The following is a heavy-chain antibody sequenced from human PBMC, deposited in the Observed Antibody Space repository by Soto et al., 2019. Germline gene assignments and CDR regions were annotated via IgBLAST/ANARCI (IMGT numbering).Heavy chain of an antibody. CDR3: AKDIGSTYYYYYGMDV. Sequence: GGSLRLSCAASGFTFDDYAMHWVRQAPGKGLEWVSLISWDGGSTYYADSVKGRFTISRDNSKNSLYLQMNSLRAEDTALYYCAKDIGSTYYYYYGMDVWGQGTTVTVS. CDR2: ISWDGGST. V-gene: IGHV3-43D*04. CDR1: GFTFDDYA. J-gene: IGHJ6*02.